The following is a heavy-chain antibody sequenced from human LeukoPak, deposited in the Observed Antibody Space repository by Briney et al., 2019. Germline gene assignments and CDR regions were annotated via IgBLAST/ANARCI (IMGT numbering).Heavy chain of an antibody. CDR2: ISGSGGST. Sequence: GGSLRLSCAASGFTFSSYAMSWVRQAPGKGLEWVSAISGSGGSTYYADSVKGRFTISRDNSKNTLYLQMNSLRAEDTAVYYCAKYYYDSSGYLYYFDYWGQGTLVTVSS. CDR1: GFTFSSYA. D-gene: IGHD3-22*01. CDR3: AKYYYDSSGYLYYFDY. J-gene: IGHJ4*02. V-gene: IGHV3-23*01.